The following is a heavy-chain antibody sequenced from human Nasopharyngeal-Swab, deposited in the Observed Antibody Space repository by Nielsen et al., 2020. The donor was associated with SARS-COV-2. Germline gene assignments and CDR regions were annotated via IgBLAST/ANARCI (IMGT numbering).Heavy chain of an antibody. CDR3: SRCGGSCYTGKDY. Sequence: GESLKISCAASGFIFSDSAIHWVRQASGKGLEWVCRIRSKGNSYATEYAASVEGRFTISRDDSKNTAYLQMNSLMTEDTAVYYCSRCGGSCYTGKDYWGQGTLVTVSS. D-gene: IGHD2-15*01. CDR2: IRSKGNSYAT. CDR1: GFIFSDSA. J-gene: IGHJ4*02. V-gene: IGHV3-73*01.